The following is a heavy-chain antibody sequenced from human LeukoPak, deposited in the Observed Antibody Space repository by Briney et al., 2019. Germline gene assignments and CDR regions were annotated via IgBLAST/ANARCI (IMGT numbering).Heavy chain of an antibody. Sequence: ASETLSLTCAVYGGPFSVYYWSWIRQPPGKGLEWIGEINHSGSTNYNPSLKSRVTISVDTSKNQFSLKLSSVTAADTAVYYCARSGYYYDSSGSHFDYWGQGTLVTVSS. CDR3: ARSGYYYDSSGSHFDY. J-gene: IGHJ4*02. V-gene: IGHV4-34*01. CDR1: GGPFSVYY. D-gene: IGHD3-22*01. CDR2: INHSGST.